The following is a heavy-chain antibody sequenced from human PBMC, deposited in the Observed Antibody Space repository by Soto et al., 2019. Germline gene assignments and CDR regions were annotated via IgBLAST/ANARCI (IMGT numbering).Heavy chain of an antibody. CDR3: AREKYYYGSGRRAFDI. CDR1: GGSISSGGYY. D-gene: IGHD3-10*01. V-gene: IGHV4-31*03. Sequence: SETLSLTCTVSGGSISSGGYYWSWIRQHPGKGLEWIGYIYYSGSTYYNPSLKSRVTISVDTSKNQFSLKLSSVTAADTAVYYCAREKYYYGSGRRAFDIWGQGTMVTVSS. CDR2: IYYSGST. J-gene: IGHJ3*02.